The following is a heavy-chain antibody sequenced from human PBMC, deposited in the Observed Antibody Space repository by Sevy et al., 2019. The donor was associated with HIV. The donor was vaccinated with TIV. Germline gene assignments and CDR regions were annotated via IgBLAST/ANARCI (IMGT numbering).Heavy chain of an antibody. Sequence: SQTLSLTCAISGDNVSSYSAAWIWIRQSPSRGLEWLGRTYYRSKWYADYAVSVKSRITINPDTSKNHFSLQLNLVTPEDTAVYFCARVQGVYTIDSWGQGTLVTVSS. V-gene: IGHV6-1*01. D-gene: IGHD2-2*02. CDR1: GDNVSSYSAA. CDR2: TYYRSKWYA. J-gene: IGHJ5*01. CDR3: ARVQGVYTIDS.